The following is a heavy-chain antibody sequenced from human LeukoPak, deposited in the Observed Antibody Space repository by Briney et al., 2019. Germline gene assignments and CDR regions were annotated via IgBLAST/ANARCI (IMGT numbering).Heavy chain of an antibody. CDR2: ISGSGGTT. D-gene: IGHD6-19*01. V-gene: IGHV3-23*01. Sequence: GGSLRLSCAASGFTFSSYAMSWVRQAPGKGLEWVSGISGSGGTTYYADSVKGRFTISRDKSKNTLYLQMNSLRAEDTAVYYCAKEDEQWLVQGGFDYWGQGTLVTVSS. CDR3: AKEDEQWLVQGGFDY. CDR1: GFTFSSYA. J-gene: IGHJ4*02.